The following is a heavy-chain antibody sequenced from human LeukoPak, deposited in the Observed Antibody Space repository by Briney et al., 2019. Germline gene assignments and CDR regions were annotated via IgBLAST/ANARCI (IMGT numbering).Heavy chain of an antibody. V-gene: IGHV3-21*01. D-gene: IGHD4-17*01. CDR3: AKDGPRRLPYYMDV. CDR1: GFTFSSYS. CDR2: ISSSSSQI. J-gene: IGHJ6*03. Sequence: GGSLRLSCAASGFTFSSYSMIWARQAPGKGLEWVSSISSSSSQIYSAAQAKGRFNISRADSKNSLYLEMNILRAEDTAVYYCAKDGPRRLPYYMDVWGKGTTVTISS.